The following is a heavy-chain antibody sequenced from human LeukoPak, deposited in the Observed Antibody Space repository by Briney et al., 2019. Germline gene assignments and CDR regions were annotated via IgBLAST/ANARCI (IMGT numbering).Heavy chain of an antibody. V-gene: IGHV3-21*01. CDR1: GFTFSSYS. J-gene: IGHJ6*03. D-gene: IGHD3-10*01. CDR3: AKAMVRGVDYFYYYMDD. Sequence: GGSLRLSCAASGFTFSSYSMNWVRQAPGEGLEWVSSISSSSSYIYYADSVKGRFTISRDISKNTLYLQMNSLRADDTAVYYCAKAMVRGVDYFYYYMDDWGKGTTVTISS. CDR2: ISSSSSYI.